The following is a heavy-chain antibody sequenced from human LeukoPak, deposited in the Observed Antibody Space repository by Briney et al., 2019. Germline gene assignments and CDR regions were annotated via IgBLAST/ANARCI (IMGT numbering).Heavy chain of an antibody. CDR2: ITSRGESA. CDR1: GFTFSIYA. V-gene: IGHV3-23*01. CDR3: AKARQGAFDI. J-gene: IGHJ3*02. Sequence: GGSLRLSCAASGFTFSIYAMSWVRQAPGKGLQWVSSITSRGESAWYVDSVKGRFTITRDNSENTLYLQMHSLRAEDTAVYYCAKARQGAFDIWGQGTMVTVSS.